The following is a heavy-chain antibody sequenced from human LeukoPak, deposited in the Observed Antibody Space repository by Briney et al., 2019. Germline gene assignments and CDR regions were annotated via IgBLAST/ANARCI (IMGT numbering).Heavy chain of an antibody. V-gene: IGHV1-18*01. Sequence: GASVKVSCKASGYTFTSYGISWARQAPGQGLEWMGWISAYNGNTNYAQKLQGRVTMTTDTSTSTAYMELRSLRSDDTAVYYCARARPGDYGDYADYWGQGTLVTVSS. CDR3: ARARPGDYGDYADY. D-gene: IGHD4-17*01. CDR2: ISAYNGNT. J-gene: IGHJ4*02. CDR1: GYTFTSYG.